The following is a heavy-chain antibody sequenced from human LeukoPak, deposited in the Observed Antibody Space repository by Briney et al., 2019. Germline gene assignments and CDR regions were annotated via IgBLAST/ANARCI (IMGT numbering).Heavy chain of an antibody. D-gene: IGHD1-26*01. J-gene: IGHJ6*02. Sequence: ASVKVYCKASGYTFTSYGISWVRQAPGQGLEWMGWISAYNGNTNYAQKLQGRVTMTTDTSTSTAYMELRSLRSDDTAVYYCARDSHNRHSGSYSGYYYYGMDVWGQGTTVTVPS. CDR3: ARDSHNRHSGSYSGYYYYGMDV. CDR2: ISAYNGNT. CDR1: GYTFTSYG. V-gene: IGHV1-18*01.